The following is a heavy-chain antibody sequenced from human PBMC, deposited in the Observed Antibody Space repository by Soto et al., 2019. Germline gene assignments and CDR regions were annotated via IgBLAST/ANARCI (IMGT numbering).Heavy chain of an antibody. CDR3: ATRDSSRFY. D-gene: IGHD6-13*01. Sequence: QVQLQESGPGLVKPSGTLSLTCAVSGVSISSHDWWTWVRQPPGKGLEWIGESHQSGNTNYNSALESRATISVDKSNNQFSLKLTSVPVADTAVDYCATRDSSRFYWVQATVVSVSS. CDR2: SHQSGNT. V-gene: IGHV4-4*02. J-gene: IGHJ4*02. CDR1: GVSISSHDW.